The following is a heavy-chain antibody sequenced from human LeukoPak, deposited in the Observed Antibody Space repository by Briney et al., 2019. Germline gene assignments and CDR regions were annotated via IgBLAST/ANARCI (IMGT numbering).Heavy chain of an antibody. V-gene: IGHV1-24*01. J-gene: IGHJ4*02. CDR2: FDPEDGET. CDR1: GYTLTELS. D-gene: IGHD3-10*01. CDR3: ATDRTGYYGSYYFDY. Sequence: ASVKVSCKVSGYTLTELSMHWVRQAPGKGLEWMGGFDPEDGETIYAQKFQGRVTMTEDTSTDTAYMELSSLRCEDTAVYYCATDRTGYYGSYYFDYWGQGTLVTVSS.